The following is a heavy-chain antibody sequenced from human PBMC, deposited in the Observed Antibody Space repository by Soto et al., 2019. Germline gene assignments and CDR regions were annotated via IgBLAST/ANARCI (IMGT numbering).Heavy chain of an antibody. J-gene: IGHJ6*02. CDR1: GYTFTSYD. Sequence: QVQLVQSGAEVKKPGASVKVSCKASGYTFTSYDINWVRQATGQGLEWMGWMNPNSGNTGYAQKFQGRVTMTRNTSIRTAYMELSSLRSEETAVYYCARGATGTTPYFYYGMDVWGQGNKVTVSS. D-gene: IGHD1-1*01. V-gene: IGHV1-8*01. CDR3: ARGATGTTPYFYYGMDV. CDR2: MNPNSGNT.